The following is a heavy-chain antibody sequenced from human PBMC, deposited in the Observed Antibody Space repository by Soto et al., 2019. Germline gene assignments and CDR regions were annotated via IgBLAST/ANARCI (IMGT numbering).Heavy chain of an antibody. D-gene: IGHD2-8*01. CDR3: SRSPFNGSKSHFDY. Sequence: QLQLQESASGLVKPSQTLSLNCAVSGVSISDGGYSWSWIRQPPGKGLEWIGYTHVSGDAYYNPPLAARVTLSVDRSRNQSSLHLRSMTAADTPVYYCSRSPFNGSKSHFDYWGQATLVSVSS. CDR1: GVSISDGGYS. V-gene: IGHV4-30-2*01. J-gene: IGHJ4*02. CDR2: THVSGDA.